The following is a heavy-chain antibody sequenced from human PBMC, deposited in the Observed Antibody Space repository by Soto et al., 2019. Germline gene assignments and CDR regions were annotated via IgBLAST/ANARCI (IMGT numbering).Heavy chain of an antibody. CDR1: GYTFTSYA. CDR3: ARDLGYCSSTSCYKGPYYYGMDV. V-gene: IGHV1-3*01. D-gene: IGHD2-2*02. Sequence: ASVKVSCKASGYTFTSYAMHWVRQAPGQRLEWMGWINAGNGNTKYSQKFQGRVTITRDTSASTAYMELSSLRSEDTAVYYCARDLGYCSSTSCYKGPYYYGMDVWGQGTTVTVSS. J-gene: IGHJ6*02. CDR2: INAGNGNT.